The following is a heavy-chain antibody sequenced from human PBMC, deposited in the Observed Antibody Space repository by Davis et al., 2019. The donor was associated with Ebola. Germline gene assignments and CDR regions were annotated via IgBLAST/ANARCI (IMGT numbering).Heavy chain of an antibody. Sequence: PGGSLRLSCAASGFTFSSYAMSWVRQAPGKGLEWVSAISGSGGSTYYADSVKGRFTISRDNSKNTLYLQMNSLRAEDTAVYYCAKDRARPAVAAPYYYYGMDVWGQGTTVTVSS. CDR1: GFTFSSYA. CDR3: AKDRARPAVAAPYYYYGMDV. CDR2: ISGSGGST. V-gene: IGHV3-23*01. D-gene: IGHD6-19*01. J-gene: IGHJ6*02.